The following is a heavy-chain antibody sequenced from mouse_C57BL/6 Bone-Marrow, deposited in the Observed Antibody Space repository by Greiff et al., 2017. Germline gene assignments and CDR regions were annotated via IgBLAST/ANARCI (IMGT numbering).Heavy chain of an antibody. CDR3: ARCSFAD. J-gene: IGHJ3*01. V-gene: IGHV1-82*01. Sequence: VQLQQSGPELVKPGASVKISCKASGYAFSSSWMNWVKQRPGKGLEWIGRSYPGDGDTNYNGKFKGKATLTADKSSSTAYMQLSSLTSEDSAVYFCARCSFADWGQGTLVTVSA. CDR1: GYAFSSSW. CDR2: SYPGDGDT.